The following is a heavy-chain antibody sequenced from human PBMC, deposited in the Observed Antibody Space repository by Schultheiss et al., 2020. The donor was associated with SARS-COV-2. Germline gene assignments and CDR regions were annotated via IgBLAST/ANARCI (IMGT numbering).Heavy chain of an antibody. CDR2: INSDGSTT. CDR1: GFTFSSYW. D-gene: IGHD2-15*01. CDR3: ARRLCCSSWFDP. V-gene: IGHV3-74*01. J-gene: IGHJ5*02. Sequence: GGSLRLSCAASGFTFSSYWMHWVRQAPGKGLVWVSRINSDGSTTNYADSVKGRFTISRDNAKNSLYLQMNSLRAEDTAVYYCARRLCCSSWFDPWGQGTLVTVSS.